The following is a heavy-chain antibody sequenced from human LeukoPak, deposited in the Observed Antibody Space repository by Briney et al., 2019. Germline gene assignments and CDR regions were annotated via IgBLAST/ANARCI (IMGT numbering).Heavy chain of an antibody. CDR2: IKQDGSEK. CDR1: GFTFSSYW. J-gene: IGHJ6*03. V-gene: IGHV3-7*01. CDR3: ARLNSGNDYYHYYMDV. D-gene: IGHD1-14*01. Sequence: GGSLRLSCAASGFTFSSYWMSWVRQAPGKGLEWVANIKQDGSEKYYVDSVKGRFTISRDNAKNSLYLQMNSLRAEDTAVYYCARLNSGNDYYHYYMDVWGKGTTVTVSS.